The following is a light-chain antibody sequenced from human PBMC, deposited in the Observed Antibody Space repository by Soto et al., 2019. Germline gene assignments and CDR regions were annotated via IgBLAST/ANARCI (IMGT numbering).Light chain of an antibody. Sequence: DIQMTQSPSTLSASVGGRVTITCRASQSVGTWVAWYQQKPGKAPKLLIYGASNLESGVPSRFIGSGYGTEFTLTITTLQPDDFATYFCQQYNRNTWSFGPGTKVDI. CDR1: QSVGTW. CDR3: QQYNRNTWS. V-gene: IGKV1-5*01. J-gene: IGKJ1*01. CDR2: GAS.